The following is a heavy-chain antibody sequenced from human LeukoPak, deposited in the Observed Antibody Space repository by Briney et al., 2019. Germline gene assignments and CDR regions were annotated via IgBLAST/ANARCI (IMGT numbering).Heavy chain of an antibody. CDR1: GYSISSGYY. V-gene: IGHV4-38-2*02. CDR2: IYHSGST. D-gene: IGHD2/OR15-2a*01. CDR3: ARDTSLYPYYMDV. Sequence: SETLSLTCTVSGYSISSGYYWGWIRRPPGKGLEWIGSIYHSGSTYYNPSLKSRVTISVDTSKNQFSLKLSSVTAADTAVYYCARDTSLYPYYMDVWGKGTTVTVSS. J-gene: IGHJ6*03.